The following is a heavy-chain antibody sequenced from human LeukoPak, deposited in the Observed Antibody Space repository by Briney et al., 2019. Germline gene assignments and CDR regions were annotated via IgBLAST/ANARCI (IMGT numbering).Heavy chain of an antibody. V-gene: IGHV1-69*05. CDR2: IIPIFGTA. J-gene: IGHJ5*02. D-gene: IGHD6-19*01. Sequence: ASVKVSCKASGGTFSSYAISWVRQAPGQGLEWMGGIIPIFGTANYAQKFQARVTITTDESTSTAYMELSSLRSEDTAVYYCARQYGSYNWFDPWGQGTLVTVSS. CDR3: ARQYGSYNWFDP. CDR1: GGTFSSYA.